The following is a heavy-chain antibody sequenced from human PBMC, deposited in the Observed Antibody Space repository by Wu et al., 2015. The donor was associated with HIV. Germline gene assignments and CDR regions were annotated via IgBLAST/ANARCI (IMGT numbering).Heavy chain of an antibody. J-gene: IGHJ6*03. CDR3: ARATYLPSYSSSWYYYYMDV. V-gene: IGHV1-69*12. Sequence: QVQLVQSGAEVKKPGSSVKVSCKASGGTFSSYAISWVRQAPGQGLEWMGGIIPIFGTANYAQKFQGRVTITADESTSTAYMELSSLRSEDTAVYYCARATYLPSYSSSWYYYYMDVWGKGTTVTVSS. CDR2: IIPIFGTA. CDR1: GGTFSSYA. D-gene: IGHD6-13*01.